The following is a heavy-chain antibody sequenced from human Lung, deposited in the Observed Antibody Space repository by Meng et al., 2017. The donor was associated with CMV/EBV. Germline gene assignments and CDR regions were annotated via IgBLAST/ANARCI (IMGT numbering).Heavy chain of an antibody. CDR1: GFTFSGYW. CDR3: VRSLGDQFYYYGMDV. Sequence: GESLKISCAASGFTFSGYWMHWVRQAPGKGLVWVSRIHSDGSNINYADSVKGRFTTSRDNVKNTLYLQMSSLRAEDTAIYYCVRSLGDQFYYYGMDVWGRGTXVTVSS. V-gene: IGHV3-74*01. D-gene: IGHD3-16*01. J-gene: IGHJ6*02. CDR2: IHSDGSNI.